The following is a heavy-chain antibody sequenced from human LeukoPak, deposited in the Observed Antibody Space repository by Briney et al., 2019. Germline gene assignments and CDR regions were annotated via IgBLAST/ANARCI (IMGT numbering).Heavy chain of an antibody. CDR2: IYPGDSDT. V-gene: IGHV5-51*01. J-gene: IGHJ5*02. D-gene: IGHD2-2*02. CDR1: GYSFTSYW. Sequence: GESLKISCKGSGYSFTSYWIGWVRQMPGKGLEWMGIIYPGDSDTRYSPSFQGQVTISADKSISTAYLQWSSPKASDTAMYYCARAGYCSSTSCFTYNWFDPWGQGTLVTVSS. CDR3: ARAGYCSSTSCFTYNWFDP.